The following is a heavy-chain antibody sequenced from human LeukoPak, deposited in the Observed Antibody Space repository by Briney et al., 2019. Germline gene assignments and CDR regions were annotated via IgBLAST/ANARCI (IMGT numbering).Heavy chain of an antibody. CDR1: GFTFTGYP. CDR3: AKDFYSGSSP. J-gene: IGHJ5*02. D-gene: IGHD1-26*01. Sequence: GGSLRLSCAASGFTFTGYPMHWVCQPPGKGLEWVAFIRYDGSNEYYADSVKGRFTISRDNSKNTLFLQMNSLRTEDTAVYYCAKDFYSGSSPWGQGTLVTVSS. V-gene: IGHV3-30*02. CDR2: IRYDGSNE.